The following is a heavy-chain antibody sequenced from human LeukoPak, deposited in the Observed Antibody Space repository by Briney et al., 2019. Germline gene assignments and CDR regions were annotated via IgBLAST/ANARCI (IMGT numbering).Heavy chain of an antibody. D-gene: IGHD4-17*01. CDR2: IIPILGIA. V-gene: IGHV1-69*04. CDR1: GGTFSSYA. CDR3: AREIGNYGDPLDY. Sequence: SVKVSCKASGGTFSSYAISWVRQAPGQGLEWMGRIIPILGIANYAQKFQGRVTITADKSTSTAYMELSSLRSEDTAVYYCAREIGNYGDPLDYWGQGTLVTVSS. J-gene: IGHJ4*02.